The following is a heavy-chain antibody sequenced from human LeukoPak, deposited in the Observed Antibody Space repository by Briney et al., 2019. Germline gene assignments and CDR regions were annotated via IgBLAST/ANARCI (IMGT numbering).Heavy chain of an antibody. D-gene: IGHD3-22*01. J-gene: IGHJ4*02. CDR2: ISGSGGST. Sequence: GGSLRPSCAASGFTFSSYAMSWVRQAPGKGLEWVSAISGSGGSTYYADSVKGRFTISRDNSKNTLYLQMNSLRAEDTAVYYCAREGVDYYDSSGYYCWGQGTLVTVSS. CDR3: AREGVDYYDSSGYYC. CDR1: GFTFSSYA. V-gene: IGHV3-23*01.